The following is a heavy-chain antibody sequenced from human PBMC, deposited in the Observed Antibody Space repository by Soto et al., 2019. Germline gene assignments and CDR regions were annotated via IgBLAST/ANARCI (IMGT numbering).Heavy chain of an antibody. V-gene: IGHV4-59*05. D-gene: IGHD5-12*01. CDR2: VYYSGNT. CDR1: GGSISSYY. CDR3: ARHPNSGWLGY. J-gene: IGHJ4*02. Sequence: SETLSLTCTVSGGSISSYYWSWIRQPPGKGLEWIGSVYYSGNTYYGPSLKSRVTLSVDTSKNQFSLKLSSVTATDTAVYYCARHPNSGWLGYWGQGILVTVSS.